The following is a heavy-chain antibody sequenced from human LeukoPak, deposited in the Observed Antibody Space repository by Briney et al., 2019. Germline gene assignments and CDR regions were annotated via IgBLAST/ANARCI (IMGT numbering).Heavy chain of an antibody. Sequence: GASVKVSCKPSGYTFTRYYMLWVRQAPGQGLEWMGWINPNSGGTNYAQKFQGSVTMTRDTSISTAYMELSRLRSDDTAVYYCARDRSILSNAFDIWGQGTMVTVSS. J-gene: IGHJ3*02. CDR2: INPNSGGT. CDR3: ARDRSILSNAFDI. D-gene: IGHD3-3*01. CDR1: GYTFTRYY. V-gene: IGHV1-2*02.